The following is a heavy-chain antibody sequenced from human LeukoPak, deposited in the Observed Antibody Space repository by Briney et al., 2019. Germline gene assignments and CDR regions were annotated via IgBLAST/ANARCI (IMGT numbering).Heavy chain of an antibody. CDR3: ARVQIIYGTFDY. D-gene: IGHD3-10*01. J-gene: IGHJ4*02. V-gene: IGHV4-39*07. Sequence: SETLSLTCAVSGGSISNSYYYWGWIRQPPGKGLEWIGSIYYSGSTYYNPSLKSRVTISVDTSKNQFSLKLSSVTAADTAVYYCARVQIIYGTFDYWGQGTLVTVSS. CDR2: IYYSGST. CDR1: GGSISNSYYY.